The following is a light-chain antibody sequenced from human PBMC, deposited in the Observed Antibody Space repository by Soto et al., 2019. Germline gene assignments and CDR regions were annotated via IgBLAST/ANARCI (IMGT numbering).Light chain of an antibody. CDR2: DVS. V-gene: IGLV2-14*03. CDR1: SSDVGGYNY. J-gene: IGLJ2*01. Sequence: QSALTQPASVSGSPGQSITISCIGTSSDVGGYNYVSWYQQHPGKAPKLIIHDVSNRPSGVSDRFSGSKSGNTASLIISGLQAEDEADYHCSSYTGSSVIFGGGTKLTVL. CDR3: SSYTGSSVI.